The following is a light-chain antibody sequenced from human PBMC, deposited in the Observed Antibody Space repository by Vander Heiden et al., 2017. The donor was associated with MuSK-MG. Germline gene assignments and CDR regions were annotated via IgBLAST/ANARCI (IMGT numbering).Light chain of an antibody. CDR1: QSISSY. V-gene: IGKV1-39*01. Sequence: DIQLTQSPSSLSASVGDRVTITCRASQSISSYLNWYQQKPGKAPKLLNYAASSLQSGVPSRFSGSASGTDFTLTISSLQPEDFATYYCQRSDSTPITFGQGTRLEIK. CDR3: QRSDSTPIT. CDR2: AAS. J-gene: IGKJ5*01.